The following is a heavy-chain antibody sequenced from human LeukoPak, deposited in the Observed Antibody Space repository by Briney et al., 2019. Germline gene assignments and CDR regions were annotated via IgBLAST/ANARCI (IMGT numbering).Heavy chain of an antibody. V-gene: IGHV4-34*01. J-gene: IGHJ4*02. Sequence: PSETLSLTCAVYGGSFSSYYWSWIRQPPGKGLEWIGEINHSGSTNYNPSLKSRVTISVDTSKNQFSLKLSSVTAADTAVYYCARGKRMDDSSGYLLDYWGQGTLVTVSS. D-gene: IGHD3-22*01. CDR1: GGSFSSYY. CDR2: INHSGST. CDR3: ARGKRMDDSSGYLLDY.